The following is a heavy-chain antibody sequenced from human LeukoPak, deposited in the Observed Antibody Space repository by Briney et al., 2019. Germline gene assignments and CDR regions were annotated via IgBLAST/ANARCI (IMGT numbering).Heavy chain of an antibody. J-gene: IGHJ4*02. Sequence: GGSLRLSCAASGFTLSSNYMSWVRQAPGKGLEWVSVIYSGGDTYYSDSVKGRFTISRDNTKNKLYLQMNSLRAEDTAVYYCARVAVGAGTDYFDYWGQGTLVTVSS. V-gene: IGHV3-53*01. CDR3: ARVAVGAGTDYFDY. CDR1: GFTLSSNY. D-gene: IGHD6-19*01. CDR2: IYSGGDT.